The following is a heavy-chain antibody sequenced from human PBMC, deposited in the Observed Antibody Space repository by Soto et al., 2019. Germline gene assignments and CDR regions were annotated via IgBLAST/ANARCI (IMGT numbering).Heavy chain of an antibody. CDR3: AKYGVPFSVEPTVTAGC. J-gene: IGHJ4*02. V-gene: IGHV3-23*01. Sequence: EVQLLESGGGLVQPGGSLRLSCGASGFTFNKYAMGWVRQAPGRGLEWVSAISGSGGSTYYGDSVKGRFTISRDNVKNTLFLQMYSLRADDTAVYYCAKYGVPFSVEPTVTAGCRGQGTLVPVSS. CDR2: ISGSGGST. CDR1: GFTFNKYA. D-gene: IGHD1-26*01.